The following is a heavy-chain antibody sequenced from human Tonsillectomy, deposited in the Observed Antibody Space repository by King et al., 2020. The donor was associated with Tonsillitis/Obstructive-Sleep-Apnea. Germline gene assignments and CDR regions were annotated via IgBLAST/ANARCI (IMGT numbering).Heavy chain of an antibody. V-gene: IGHV3-21*01. CDR1: GLIFSDYS. Sequence: VQLVESGGGLVTPGGSLRLSCAASGLIFSDYSMIWVRQAPGKGLEWVSSISSSSSLIYYVDSVKGRFTISRDNAKNSLYLHMNSLRAEDTAVYYCARVYCSSSSCSHYSYYYMDVWGKGTTVTVSS. D-gene: IGHD2-2*01. CDR3: ARVYCSSSSCSHYSYYYMDV. J-gene: IGHJ6*03. CDR2: ISSSSSLI.